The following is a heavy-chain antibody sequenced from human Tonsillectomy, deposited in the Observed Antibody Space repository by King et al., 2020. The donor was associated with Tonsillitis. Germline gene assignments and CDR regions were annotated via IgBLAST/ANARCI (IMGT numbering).Heavy chain of an antibody. CDR1: GFTFDDYA. J-gene: IGHJ3*02. CDR3: AKDVGVVLAGPNRGGFDI. D-gene: IGHD3-10*01. V-gene: IGHV3-9*01. CDR2: ISWNSGNI. Sequence: VQLVESGGGLVQPGRSLRLSCAASGFTFDDYAMHWVRQAAGKGLEWVSGISWNSGNIGYADSVKGRFTISRDNAKNSLYLQMNSLRPEDTALYYCAKDVGVVLAGPNRGGFDIWGQGTMVTVSS.